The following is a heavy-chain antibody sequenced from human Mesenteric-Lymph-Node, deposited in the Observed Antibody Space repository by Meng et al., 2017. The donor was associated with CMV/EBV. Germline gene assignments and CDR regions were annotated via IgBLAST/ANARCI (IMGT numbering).Heavy chain of an antibody. Sequence: SETLSLTCSVSGGSITSRSYYWGWIRQPPGKGLEWLGSIYYSGSTYYNPSLKSRVTISVDTSKNQFSLRLTSVTAADTAVYYCASVTPPGYCDNTACYASKSWGQGTLVTVSS. CDR1: GGSITSRSYY. CDR2: IYYSGST. CDR3: ASVTPPGYCDNTACYASKS. V-gene: IGHV4-39*07. J-gene: IGHJ4*02. D-gene: IGHD2-2*01.